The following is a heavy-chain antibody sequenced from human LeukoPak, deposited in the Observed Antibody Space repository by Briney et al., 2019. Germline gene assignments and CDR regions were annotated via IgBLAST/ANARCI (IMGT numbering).Heavy chain of an antibody. CDR2: INHSGST. Sequence: PSETLSLTCAVYGGSFSGYYWSWIRQPPGKGLEWIGEINHSGSTNYNPSLKSRVTISVDTSKNQFSLKLSSVTAADTAVYYCARNTPLLWFGELLYRGFDAFDIRGQGTLVTVSS. CDR1: GGSFSGYY. D-gene: IGHD3-10*01. J-gene: IGHJ4*02. V-gene: IGHV4-34*01. CDR3: ARNTPLLWFGELLYRGFDAFDI.